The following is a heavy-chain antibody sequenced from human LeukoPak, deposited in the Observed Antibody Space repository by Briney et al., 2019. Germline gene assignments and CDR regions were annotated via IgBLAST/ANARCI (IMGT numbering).Heavy chain of an antibody. CDR1: GGSISSYY. J-gene: IGHJ4*02. CDR2: IYYSGST. D-gene: IGHD3-10*01. CDR3: AREGWFGAIDY. V-gene: IGHV4-59*01. Sequence: SETLSLTCTVSGGSISSYYWSWIRQPPGKGLEWIGYIYYSGSTNYNPSLKSRVTISVDTSKNQFSLKLSSVTAADTAVYYCAREGWFGAIDYWGQGTLVTVSS.